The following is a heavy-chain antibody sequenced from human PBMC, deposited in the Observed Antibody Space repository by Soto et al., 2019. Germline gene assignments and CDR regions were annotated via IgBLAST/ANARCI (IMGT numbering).Heavy chain of an antibody. J-gene: IGHJ4*02. D-gene: IGHD5-12*01. V-gene: IGHV4-4*07. CDR3: AREGSYSAYNFAHGIQLWSFDF. CDR2: IFSSGST. CDR1: GASINTFY. Sequence: SETPSLACSDSGASINTFYWSWVRQTAGKGLEWIGRIFSSGSTSFNPSLESRVAMSVDTSKNHFSLNLSSVTAADMAVYYCAREGSYSAYNFAHGIQLWSFDFWGQGALVTVSS.